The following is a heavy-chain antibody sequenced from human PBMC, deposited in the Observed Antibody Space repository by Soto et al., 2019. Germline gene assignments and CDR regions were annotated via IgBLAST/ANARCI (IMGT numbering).Heavy chain of an antibody. CDR1: GTTGYY. J-gene: IGHJ4*02. V-gene: IGHV1-3*01. CDR3: ARGLGLYYFDY. D-gene: IGHD1-26*01. Sequence: ASVKVSFKASGTTGYYMHWVRQAPGQGLEWMGWINAGNGNTKYSQKFQGRVTITRDTSASTAYMELSSLRSEDTAVYYCARGLGLYYFDYWGQGTLVAVSS. CDR2: INAGNGNT.